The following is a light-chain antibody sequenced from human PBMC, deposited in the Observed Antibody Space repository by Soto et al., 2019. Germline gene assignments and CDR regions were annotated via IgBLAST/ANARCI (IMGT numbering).Light chain of an antibody. CDR1: QSIGSW. V-gene: IGKV1-5*01. CDR3: QQYNNYWT. CDR2: DAS. Sequence: DIQMTQSPSTLSAYVGDRVTITCRASQSIGSWLAWYQQKPGKAPKLLIYDASSLESGVPSRFSGSASGTEFTLTISSLQPDDFATYYCQQYNNYWTFGQGSKVDIK. J-gene: IGKJ1*01.